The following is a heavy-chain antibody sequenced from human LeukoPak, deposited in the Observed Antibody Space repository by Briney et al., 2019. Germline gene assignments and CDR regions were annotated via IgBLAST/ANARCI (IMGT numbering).Heavy chain of an antibody. CDR3: ARYYGSHSYCIPY. J-gene: IGHJ4*01. CDR1: GASFSANH. Sequence: SETLSLTCAVYGASFSANHWVWIRQPPGKGLEWIGEINHSGAITYKPSLKSRLTISADTSKNQFSLRLSSVTAADTAVYYCARYYGSHSYCIPYWGQGTLVTVSS. D-gene: IGHD3-10*01. CDR2: INHSGAI. V-gene: IGHV4-34*01.